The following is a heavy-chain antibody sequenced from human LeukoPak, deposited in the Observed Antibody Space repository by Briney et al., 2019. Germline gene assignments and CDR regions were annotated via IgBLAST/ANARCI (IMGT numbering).Heavy chain of an antibody. CDR1: GGTFSSYA. CDR3: ARGAPGGVAGYFDY. CDR2: IIPILGIA. Sequence: SVKVSCKASGGTFSSYAISWVRQAPGQGLEWMGRIIPILGIANYAQKFQGRVTITADKSTSTAYMELSSLRSEDTAVYYCARGAPGGVAGYFDYWGQGTLVTVSS. D-gene: IGHD3-16*01. V-gene: IGHV1-69*04. J-gene: IGHJ4*02.